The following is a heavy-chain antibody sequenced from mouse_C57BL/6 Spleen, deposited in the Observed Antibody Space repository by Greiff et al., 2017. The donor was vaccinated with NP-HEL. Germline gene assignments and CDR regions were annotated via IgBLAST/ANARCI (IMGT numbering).Heavy chain of an antibody. V-gene: IGHV3-6*01. Sequence: DVKLQESGPGLVKPSQSLSLTCSVTGYSITSGYYWNWIRQFPGNKLEWMGYISYDGSNNYNPSLKNRISITRDTSKNQFFLKLNSVTTEDTATYYCARDDGSSFDYWGQGTTLTVSS. CDR3: ARDDGSSFDY. CDR2: ISYDGSN. J-gene: IGHJ2*01. D-gene: IGHD1-1*01. CDR1: GYSITSGYY.